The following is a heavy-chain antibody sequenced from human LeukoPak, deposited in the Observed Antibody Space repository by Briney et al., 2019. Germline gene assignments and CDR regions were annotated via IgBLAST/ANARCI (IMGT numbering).Heavy chain of an antibody. CDR2: ISAYNGST. J-gene: IGHJ4*02. V-gene: IGHV1-18*01. D-gene: IGHD1-26*01. CDR1: GHTFTSYG. CDR3: ARDVWIVGATDY. Sequence: ASVKVSCKASGHTFTSYGISWVRQAPGQGLEWMGWISAYNGSTNYAQKLQGRVTMTTDTSTSTAYMELRSLRSDDTAVYYCARDVWIVGATDYWGQGTLVTVSS.